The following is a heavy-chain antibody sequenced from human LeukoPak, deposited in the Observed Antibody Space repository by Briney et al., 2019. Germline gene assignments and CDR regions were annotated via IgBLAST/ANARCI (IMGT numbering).Heavy chain of an antibody. V-gene: IGHV3-30*18. CDR2: ISHDGSTK. CDR3: AKDGGNYYIDY. J-gene: IGHJ4*02. Sequence: AGRSLRLSCAASGVTFSDYVMHWFRQAPGKGLEWMAFISHDGSTKLYADSVRGRFTISRDNSKNTVFLQMNSLRPENTAVYFCAKDGGNYYIDYWGQGTLVTVSS. CDR1: GVTFSDYV. D-gene: IGHD4-23*01.